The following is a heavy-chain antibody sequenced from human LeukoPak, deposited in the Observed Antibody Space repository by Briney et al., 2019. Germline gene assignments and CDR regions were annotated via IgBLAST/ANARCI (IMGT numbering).Heavy chain of an antibody. V-gene: IGHV3-7*01. D-gene: IGHD2-2*01. J-gene: IGHJ5*02. CDR2: IKQDGREK. Sequence: GGSLRLSCAASGFTFSRYWMSWVRQATGKGVEGVANIKQDGREKYYVDYVKGRFTLYRDKEKNSLYMEKNRLRGEDTAVYYCPRDHYSSDIVVVPAAIEGVFWFDPWGQGTLVTVSS. CDR1: GFTFSRYW. CDR3: PRDHYSSDIVVVPAAIEGVFWFDP.